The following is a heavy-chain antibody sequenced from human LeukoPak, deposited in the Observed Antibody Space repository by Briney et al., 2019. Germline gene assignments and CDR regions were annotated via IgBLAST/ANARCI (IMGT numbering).Heavy chain of an antibody. V-gene: IGHV3-30*18. J-gene: IGHJ6*02. Sequence: GGSLRLSCAASGFTFSSYGMHWVRQAPGKGLEWVAVISYDGSNKYYADSVKDRFTISRDNSKNTLYLQMNSLRAEDTAVYYCAKEGAYYAMDVWGQGTTVTVSS. CDR1: GFTFSSYG. CDR2: ISYDGSNK. CDR3: AKEGAYYAMDV.